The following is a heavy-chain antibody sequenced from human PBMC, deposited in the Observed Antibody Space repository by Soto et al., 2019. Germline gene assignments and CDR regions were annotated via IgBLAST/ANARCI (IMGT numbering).Heavy chain of an antibody. CDR1: GYTFTSYA. CDR2: INAGNGNT. Sequence: ASVKVSCKASGYTFTSYAMHWVRQAPGQRLEWMGWINAGNGNTKYSQKFQGRVTITRDTSASTAYMELSSLRSEDTAVYYCARIPDYGDYIYGPFDYWGQGALVTVSS. V-gene: IGHV1-3*01. D-gene: IGHD4-17*01. CDR3: ARIPDYGDYIYGPFDY. J-gene: IGHJ4*02.